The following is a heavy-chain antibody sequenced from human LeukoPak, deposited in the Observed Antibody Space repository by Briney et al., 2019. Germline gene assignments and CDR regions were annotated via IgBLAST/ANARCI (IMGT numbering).Heavy chain of an antibody. CDR1: GFTFSNAW. CDR3: ARDTSVATIPYYYYYYMDV. J-gene: IGHJ6*03. Sequence: GGSLRLSCAASGFTFSNAWMSWVRQAPGKGLEWVANIKEDGSEKYYVDSVKGRFTISRDNAKNSLSLQVNSLSAEDTAVYYCARDTSVATIPYYYYYYMDVWGKGTTVTISS. CDR2: IKEDGSEK. D-gene: IGHD5-24*01. V-gene: IGHV3-7*01.